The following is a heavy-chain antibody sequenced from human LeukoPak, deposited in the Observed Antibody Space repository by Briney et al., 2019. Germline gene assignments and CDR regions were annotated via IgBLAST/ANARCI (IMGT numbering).Heavy chain of an antibody. V-gene: IGHV3-9*01. CDR2: ISWNSGSI. J-gene: IGHJ3*02. CDR3: AKDILELDNDAFDI. D-gene: IGHD1-7*01. Sequence: HPGGSLRLSCAASGFTFDDYAMHWVRQAPGKGLEWVSGISWNSGSIGYADSVKRRSTTSRDNAKNSLYLQMNSLRADDTALYYCAKDILELDNDAFDIWGQGTMVTVSS. CDR1: GFTFDDYA.